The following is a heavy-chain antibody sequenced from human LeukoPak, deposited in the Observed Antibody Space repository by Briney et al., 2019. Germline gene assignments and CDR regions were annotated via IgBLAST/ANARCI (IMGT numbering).Heavy chain of an antibody. D-gene: IGHD3-22*01. V-gene: IGHV3-53*04. CDR3: ARDRSGYDSSGYNLGAFDI. Sequence: GGSLRLSCAASGFTVSSNYMSWVRQAPGKGLEWVSVIYSVGSTYYADSVKGRFTISSHNSKNTLYLQMNSLRAEDTAVYYCARDRSGYDSSGYNLGAFDIWGQGTMVTVSS. CDR2: IYSVGST. CDR1: GFTVSSNY. J-gene: IGHJ3*02.